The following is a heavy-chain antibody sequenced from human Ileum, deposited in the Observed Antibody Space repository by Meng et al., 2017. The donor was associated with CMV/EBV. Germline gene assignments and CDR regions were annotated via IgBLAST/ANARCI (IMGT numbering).Heavy chain of an antibody. Sequence: ASVKVSCKASGYTFTSNYRHWVRHAPGQGLEWMGIINPSGGSTSYAQKFQGRVTITRDKSTSTVYMELSSLGSEDTAVYYCARDRRSSNWFDPWGQGTLVTVSS. V-gene: IGHV1-46*01. CDR1: GYTFTSNY. CDR2: INPSGGST. CDR3: ARDRRSSNWFDP. J-gene: IGHJ5*02.